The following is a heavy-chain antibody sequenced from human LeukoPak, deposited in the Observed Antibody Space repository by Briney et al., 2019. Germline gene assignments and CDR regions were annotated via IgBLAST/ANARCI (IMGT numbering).Heavy chain of an antibody. CDR1: RFAFSSYA. V-gene: IGHV3-64*02. J-gene: IGHJ4*02. CDR2: ISSNGGDT. Sequence: GGSLRLSCAASRFAFSSYAMHWVRQAPGEGLESVSAISSNGGDTYYAGSVKGRFTISRDNSKNTLYLHMGSLRTEDMAVYYCARERSGGIIDYWGQGTLVTVSS. D-gene: IGHD2-15*01. CDR3: ARERSGGIIDY.